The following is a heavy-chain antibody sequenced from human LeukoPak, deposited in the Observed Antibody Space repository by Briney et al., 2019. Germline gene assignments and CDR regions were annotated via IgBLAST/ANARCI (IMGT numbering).Heavy chain of an antibody. CDR3: MRHEEEDGYNAKPFDF. CDR1: GGSISSSSYY. CDR2: IYYSGST. V-gene: IGHV4-39*01. Sequence: SENLSLTCTVSGGSISSSSYYWGWIRQPPGKGLEWIGSIYYSGSTYYNPSLKSRVTISVDTSKNQFSLRLSSVTAADTAVYFCMRHEEEDGYNAKPFDFWGQGTLVTVSS. D-gene: IGHD5-24*01. J-gene: IGHJ4*02.